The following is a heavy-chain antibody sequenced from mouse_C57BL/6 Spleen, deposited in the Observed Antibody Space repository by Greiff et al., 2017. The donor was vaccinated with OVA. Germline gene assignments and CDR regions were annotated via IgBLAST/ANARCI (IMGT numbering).Heavy chain of an antibody. Sequence: QVQLKESGAELVRPGASVKLSCKASGYTFTDYYINWVKQRPGQGLEWIARIYPGSGNTYYNEKFKGKATLTAEKSSSTAYMQLSSLTSEDSAVYFCAREFTTAYYFDYWGQGTTLTVSS. D-gene: IGHD1-2*01. CDR1: GYTFTDYY. CDR2: IYPGSGNT. CDR3: AREFTTAYYFDY. J-gene: IGHJ2*01. V-gene: IGHV1-76*01.